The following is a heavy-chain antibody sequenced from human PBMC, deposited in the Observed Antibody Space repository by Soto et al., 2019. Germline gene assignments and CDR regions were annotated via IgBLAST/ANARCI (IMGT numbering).Heavy chain of an antibody. V-gene: IGHV4-39*01. J-gene: IGHJ6*02. Sequence: PSETLSLTCTVSGGSISSSSYYWGWIRQPPGKGLEWIGSIYYSGSTYYNPSLKSRVTISVDTSKNQFSLKLSSVTAADTAVYYCAPYSGSYYGSFPYYYYYGMDVWGQGTTVTVSS. CDR2: IYYSGST. CDR3: APYSGSYYGSFPYYYYYGMDV. D-gene: IGHD1-26*01. CDR1: GGSISSSSYY.